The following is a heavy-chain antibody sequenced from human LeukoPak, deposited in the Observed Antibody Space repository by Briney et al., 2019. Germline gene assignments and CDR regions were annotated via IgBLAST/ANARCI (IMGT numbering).Heavy chain of an antibody. CDR2: INHSGST. D-gene: IGHD3-16*01. CDR1: GGSFSGYY. V-gene: IGHV4-34*01. J-gene: IGHJ3*02. Sequence: SETLSLTCAVYGGSFSGYYWSWIRQPPGKGLEWIGEINHSGSTNYNPSLKSRVTISVDTSKNQFSLKLSSVTAADTAVYYCAIVTLDAFDIWGQGTTVTVSS. CDR3: AIVTLDAFDI.